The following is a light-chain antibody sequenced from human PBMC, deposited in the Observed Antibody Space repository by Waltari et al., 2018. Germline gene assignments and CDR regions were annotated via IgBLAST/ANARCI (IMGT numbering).Light chain of an antibody. CDR1: QRILYTSNDKNY. J-gene: IGKJ4*01. CDR3: QQYYSTPLT. Sequence: DIVMTPSPDSLLVALGERATISCNSSQRILYTSNDKNYLAWYQQKAGQPPRLLVHWASIRESGVPDRFRGSGSGTDFTLTISNLQPEDVAIYYCQQYYSTPLTFGGGTKVEIK. V-gene: IGKV4-1*01. CDR2: WAS.